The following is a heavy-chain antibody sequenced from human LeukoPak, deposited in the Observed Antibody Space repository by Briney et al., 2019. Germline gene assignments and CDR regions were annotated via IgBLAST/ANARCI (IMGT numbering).Heavy chain of an antibody. CDR3: ARDEGIAAAGTNWFDP. V-gene: IGHV4-4*02. D-gene: IGHD6-13*01. CDR2: IYHSGST. J-gene: IGHJ5*02. CDR1: GGSISSSNW. Sequence: TSGTLSLTCAVSGGSISSSNWWSWVRQPPGKGLEWIGEIYHSGSTNYNPSLKSRVTISVDKSKNQFSLKLSSVTAADTAVYYCARDEGIAAAGTNWFDPWGQGTLVTVSS.